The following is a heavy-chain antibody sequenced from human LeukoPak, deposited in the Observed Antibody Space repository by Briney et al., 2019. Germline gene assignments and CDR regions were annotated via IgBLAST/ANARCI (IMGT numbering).Heavy chain of an antibody. V-gene: IGHV1-2*02. J-gene: IGHJ6*03. D-gene: IGHD6-19*01. CDR1: GYTFTGYY. CDR3: ARDYGSLSSGWYSYYYYMDV. Sequence: ASVKVSCKASGYTFTGYYMHWVRQAPGQGLEWMGWINPNSGGTNYAQKFQGRVTMTRDTSISTAYMELSRLRSDDTAVYYCARDYGSLSSGWYSYYYYMDVWGKGTTVTVSS. CDR2: INPNSGGT.